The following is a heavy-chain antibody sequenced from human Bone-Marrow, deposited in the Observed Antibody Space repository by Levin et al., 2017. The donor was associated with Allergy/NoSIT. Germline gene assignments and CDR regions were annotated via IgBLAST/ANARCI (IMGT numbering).Heavy chain of an antibody. CDR2: IIPIFGTA. CDR1: GGTFSSYA. J-gene: IGHJ6*02. Sequence: SVKVSCKASGGTFSSYAISWVRQAPGQGLEWMGGIIPIFGTANYAQKFQGRVTITADESTSTAYMELSSLRSEDTAVYYCARGSKLPRLDPRAYYYYGMDVWGQGTTVTVSS. D-gene: IGHD1-7*01. V-gene: IGHV1-69*13. CDR3: ARGSKLPRLDPRAYYYYGMDV.